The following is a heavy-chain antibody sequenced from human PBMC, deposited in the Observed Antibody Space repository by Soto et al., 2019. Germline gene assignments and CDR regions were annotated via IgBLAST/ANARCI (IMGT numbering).Heavy chain of an antibody. CDR1: GYTFTSYG. D-gene: IGHD7-27*01. Sequence: ASVKVSCKASGYTFTSYGISWVRQAPGQGLEWMGWISAYNGNTNYAQKLQGRVTMTTDTSTSTDYMELRSLRSDDTAVYYCARELTGGGWFDPWGQGTLVTVPS. J-gene: IGHJ5*02. CDR3: ARELTGGGWFDP. V-gene: IGHV1-18*01. CDR2: ISAYNGNT.